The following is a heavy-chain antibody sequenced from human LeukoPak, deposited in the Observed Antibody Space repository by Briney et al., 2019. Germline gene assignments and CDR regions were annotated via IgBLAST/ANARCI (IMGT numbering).Heavy chain of an antibody. CDR3: ARLASGSYGPLTPFDY. D-gene: IGHD1-26*01. J-gene: IGHJ4*02. CDR1: GGSISSYY. Sequence: TLSLTCTVSGGSISSYYWSWIRQPPGKGLEWIGDIYYSGSTNYNPSLKSRVTISVDTSKNQFSLRLSSVTAADTAVYYSARLASGSYGPLTPFDYWGQGTLVTVSS. CDR2: IYYSGST. V-gene: IGHV4-59*08.